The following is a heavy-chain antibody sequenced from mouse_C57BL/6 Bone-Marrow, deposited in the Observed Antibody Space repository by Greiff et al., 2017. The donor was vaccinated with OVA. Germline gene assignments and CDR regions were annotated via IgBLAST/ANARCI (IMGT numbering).Heavy chain of an antibody. D-gene: IGHD3-2*02. Sequence: VQLQQPGAELVKPGASVKVSCKASGYTFTSYWMDWVKQRPGQGLEWIGNIYPSDSETHYNQKFKDKATLTVDKSSSTAYMQLSSLTSEDSAVYYCARRGTPGQLRPPWFAYWGQGTLVTVSA. CDR1: GYTFTSYW. V-gene: IGHV1-61*01. J-gene: IGHJ3*01. CDR3: ARRGTPGQLRPPWFAY. CDR2: IYPSDSET.